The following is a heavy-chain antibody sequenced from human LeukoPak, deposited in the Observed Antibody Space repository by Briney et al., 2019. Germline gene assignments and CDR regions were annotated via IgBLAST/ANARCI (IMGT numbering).Heavy chain of an antibody. J-gene: IGHJ4*02. D-gene: IGHD3-10*01. CDR1: GGSISRHY. V-gene: IGHV4-59*08. CDR3: GRQGGFLEAAFEC. Sequence: SDTLSLPCTVSGGSISRHYWSWIRQSPGKGLEWIVYFHYTGSTDYNPFRKSRVTNSLDTPKNQISLELKSADARGPARDYLGRQGGFLEAAFECWGQGTLVAVSS. CDR2: FHYTGST.